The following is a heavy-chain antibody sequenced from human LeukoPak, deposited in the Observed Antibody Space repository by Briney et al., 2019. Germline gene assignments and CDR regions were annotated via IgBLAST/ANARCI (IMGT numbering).Heavy chain of an antibody. Sequence: GAPVQLYYTAAVHTATNYDISWMRQPPGHRIDRMGWISAYNGNTNHAQNFQGRVTMTTDASTSTAYMELMSLRSDDTAVYFCARGYMGATSYFDDWGEGGLVTVSS. CDR1: VHTATNYD. CDR3: ARGYMGATSYFDD. V-gene: IGHV1-18*01. CDR2: ISAYNGNT. J-gene: IGHJ4*02. D-gene: IGHD1-26*01.